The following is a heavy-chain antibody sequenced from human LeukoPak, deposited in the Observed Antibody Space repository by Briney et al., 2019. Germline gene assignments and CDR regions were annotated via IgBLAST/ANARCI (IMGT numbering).Heavy chain of an antibody. CDR2: FDPEDGET. CDR3: ATAAAGTDWFDP. J-gene: IGHJ5*02. Sequence: ASVKVSCKVSGYTLTELSMHWVRQAPGKGLEWMGGFDPEDGETIYAQKFQGRVTMTEDTSTDPAYMELSSLRSEDTAVYYCATAAAGTDWFDPWGQGTLVTVSS. CDR1: GYTLTELS. V-gene: IGHV1-24*01. D-gene: IGHD6-13*01.